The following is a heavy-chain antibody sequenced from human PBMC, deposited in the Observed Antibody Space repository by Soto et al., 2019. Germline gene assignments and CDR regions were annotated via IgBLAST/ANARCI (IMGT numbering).Heavy chain of an antibody. J-gene: IGHJ6*02. Sequence: ASVKVSCKASGYTFTNYDINWVRQATGQGLEWMGWMNPKSGKTGYTEKFQGRVTITADKSTSTAYMELSSLRSEDTAVYYCARENGDYYYYGMDVWGQGTTVTVSS. CDR1: GYTFTNYD. D-gene: IGHD4-17*01. V-gene: IGHV1-8*01. CDR2: MNPKSGKT. CDR3: ARENGDYYYYGMDV.